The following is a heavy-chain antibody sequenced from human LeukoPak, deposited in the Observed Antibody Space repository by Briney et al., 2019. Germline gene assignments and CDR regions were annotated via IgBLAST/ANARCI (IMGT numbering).Heavy chain of an antibody. CDR1: GLTLDDYA. J-gene: IGHJ5*02. D-gene: IGHD1-26*01. CDR2: ISGDGDST. Sequence: GGPLILSCVASGLTLDDYALHWVRQAPGKGLEWISLISGDGDSTYYADSVKGRFTISRDNSKNSLYLQMSSLRAEDTALYYCAKGVRSGTYYNCFDPWGQGTLVTVSS. V-gene: IGHV3-43*02. CDR3: AKGVRSGTYYNCFDP.